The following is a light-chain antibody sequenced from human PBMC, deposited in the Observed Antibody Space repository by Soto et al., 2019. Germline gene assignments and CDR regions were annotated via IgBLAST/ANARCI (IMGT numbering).Light chain of an antibody. V-gene: IGLV2-14*01. Sequence: QSALTQPASVSGSPGQSITISCTGTSSDVGGYNYVSWYQQHPGKAPKLMTYDVSNRPSGVSNRFSGSKSGNTASLTISGLQAEDEADYYCSSYTGSSTPLVFGGGTKLTVL. CDR1: SSDVGGYNY. CDR2: DVS. CDR3: SSYTGSSTPLV. J-gene: IGLJ2*01.